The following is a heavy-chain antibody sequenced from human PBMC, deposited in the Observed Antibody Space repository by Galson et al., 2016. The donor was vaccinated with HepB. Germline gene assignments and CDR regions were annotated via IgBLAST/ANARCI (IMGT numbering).Heavy chain of an antibody. Sequence: CAISGDSVSSNNAAWSWVRQSPSRGLEWLGRTYNRFKWHNDYAESVRSRITITQDTSRNQFTLLLNSVTPEDSAVYFCARDHVDYTRRHGRQQDYYGMDVWGQGTTVTLSS. J-gene: IGHJ6*02. V-gene: IGHV6-1*01. CDR3: ARDHVDYTRRHGRQQDYYGMDV. CDR1: GDSVSSNNAA. D-gene: IGHD4-17*01. CDR2: TYNRFKWHN.